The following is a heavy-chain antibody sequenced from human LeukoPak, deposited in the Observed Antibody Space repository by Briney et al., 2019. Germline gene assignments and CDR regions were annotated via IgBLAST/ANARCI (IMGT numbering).Heavy chain of an antibody. J-gene: IGHJ3*02. CDR1: GYTFTVYH. D-gene: IGHD5-24*01. CDR2: INPNSGGT. V-gene: IGHV1-2*02. Sequence: GASVKVSCKASGYTFTVYHIHWVRQAPGQGLEWMGWINPNSGGTNYAQKFQGRVTMTRDTSISTAYMELSRLRSDDTAVYYCAREDGYDAFDIWGQGTMVTVSS. CDR3: AREDGYDAFDI.